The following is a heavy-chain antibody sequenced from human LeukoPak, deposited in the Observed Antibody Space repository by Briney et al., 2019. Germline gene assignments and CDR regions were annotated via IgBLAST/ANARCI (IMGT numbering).Heavy chain of an antibody. J-gene: IGHJ4*02. D-gene: IGHD5-18*01. CDR2: IYSGGST. Sequence: GGSLRLSCAASGFTVRNNYMTWVRQAPGKGLEWVSVIYSGGSTYYADSVKGRFTISRDNSNSTLYLQMNSLRAEDSAVYYCARDRYSYDYALDCWGQGTLVTVSS. CDR3: ARDRYSYDYALDC. CDR1: GFTVRNNY. V-gene: IGHV3-66*02.